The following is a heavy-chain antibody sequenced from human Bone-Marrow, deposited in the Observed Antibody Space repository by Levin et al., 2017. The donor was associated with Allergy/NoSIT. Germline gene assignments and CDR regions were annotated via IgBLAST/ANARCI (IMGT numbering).Heavy chain of an antibody. CDR1: GFIFTHYG. J-gene: IGHJ4*02. CDR3: ARRLADGIDY. Sequence: GGSLRLSCAASGFIFTHYGMNWVRQAPGKGLEWVALIWFDGSDIYYADSVKGRFTISRDDSKDTLYLEMNSLRAEDTALYYCARRLADGIDYWGQGTFVTVSS. D-gene: IGHD1-1*01. V-gene: IGHV3-33*01. CDR2: IWFDGSDI.